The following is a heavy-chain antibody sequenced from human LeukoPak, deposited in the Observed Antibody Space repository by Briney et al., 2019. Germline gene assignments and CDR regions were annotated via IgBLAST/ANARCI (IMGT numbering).Heavy chain of an antibody. D-gene: IGHD3-10*01. CDR2: ISAYNGNT. J-gene: IGHJ4*02. CDR3: ARGYTMVRGLEGYYFDY. CDR1: GYTFTSYG. V-gene: IGHV1-18*01. Sequence: ASVKVSCTASGYTFTSYGISWVRQAPGQGLEWMGWISAYNGNTNYAQKLQGRVTMTTDTSTSTAYMELRSLRSDDTAVYYCARGYTMVRGLEGYYFDYWGQGTLVTVSS.